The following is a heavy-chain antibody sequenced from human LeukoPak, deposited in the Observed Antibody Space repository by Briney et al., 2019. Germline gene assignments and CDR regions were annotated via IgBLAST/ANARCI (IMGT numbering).Heavy chain of an antibody. CDR3: ASRYCSGGSCYSDDAFDI. Sequence: SETLSLTCTVSGGSISTYYWSWIRQPAGKGLEWIGRIYNSGSTNYKPSLQSRVTMSVETSKNQFSLKLSSVTAADTAVYYCASRYCSGGSCYSDDAFDIWGQGTMVTVSS. CDR2: IYNSGST. D-gene: IGHD2-15*01. CDR1: GGSISTYY. J-gene: IGHJ3*02. V-gene: IGHV4-4*07.